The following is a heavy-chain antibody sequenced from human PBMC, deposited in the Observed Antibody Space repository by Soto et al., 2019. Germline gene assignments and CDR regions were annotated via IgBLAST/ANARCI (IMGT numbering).Heavy chain of an antibody. CDR3: TTMTLTPDAFDI. CDR1: GFTFGDFG. V-gene: IGHV3-49*03. J-gene: IGHJ3*02. Sequence: PGGSLRLSCTGSGFTFGDFGMSWFRQAPGKGLEWLSFIRSKAYGGTTEYAASVKGRFTISRDDSKSIAYLQMNSLKTEDTAVYYCTTMTLTPDAFDIWGQGTMVTVSS. CDR2: IRSKAYGGTT. D-gene: IGHD3-22*01.